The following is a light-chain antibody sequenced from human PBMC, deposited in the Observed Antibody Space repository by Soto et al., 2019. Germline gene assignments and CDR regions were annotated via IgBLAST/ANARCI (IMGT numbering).Light chain of an antibody. CDR2: DAS. Sequence: EFVLTQSPATLSLSPGERARLXWRASQSISSYLAWYQQKPGQAPRLLIYDASTRATGIPARFSGSGSGTEFTLTISSLQSEDFAVYYCQQYNNWPPITFGQGTRLEIK. CDR1: QSISSY. CDR3: QQYNNWPPIT. J-gene: IGKJ5*01. V-gene: IGKV3D-15*01.